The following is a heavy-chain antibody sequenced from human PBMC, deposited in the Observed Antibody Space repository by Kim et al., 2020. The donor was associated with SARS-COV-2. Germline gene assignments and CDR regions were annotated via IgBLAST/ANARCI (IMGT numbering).Heavy chain of an antibody. V-gene: IGHV4-34*01. J-gene: IGHJ1*01. D-gene: IGHD6-19*01. CDR3: ARAIAVAGQYFQH. Sequence: NPSLKSRGTISVDTSKNQFSLKLSSVTAADTAVYYCARAIAVAGQYFQHWGQGTLVTVSS.